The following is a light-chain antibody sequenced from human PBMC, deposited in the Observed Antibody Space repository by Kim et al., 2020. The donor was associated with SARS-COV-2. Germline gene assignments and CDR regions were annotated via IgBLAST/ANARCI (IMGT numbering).Light chain of an antibody. V-gene: IGKV3-15*01. CDR3: QQYNNWPPDT. J-gene: IGKJ2*01. Sequence: PGDIATLPCRASQSVGSYFAWYQQKPGQAPRLLIYCGSTRATGVPARFSGSGSWTEFTLTISSLQSEDFAVYYCQQYNNWPPDTFGQGTRLEI. CDR1: QSVGSY. CDR2: CGS.